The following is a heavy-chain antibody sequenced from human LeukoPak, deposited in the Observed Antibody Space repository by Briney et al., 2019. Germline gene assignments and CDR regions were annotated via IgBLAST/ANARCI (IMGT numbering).Heavy chain of an antibody. CDR1: GFTFSTYA. J-gene: IGHJ4*02. Sequence: GGSLRLSCADSGFTFSTYAMHWVRQAPGRGLEWGAVISYDGSDKYYADSVRGRFTISRDNSKSTLYLQMNTLRAEDTAVYYCASPNYGSHWGYFDYWGQGTLVTVSS. CDR2: ISYDGSDK. D-gene: IGHD4-17*01. CDR3: ASPNYGSHWGYFDY. V-gene: IGHV3-30*04.